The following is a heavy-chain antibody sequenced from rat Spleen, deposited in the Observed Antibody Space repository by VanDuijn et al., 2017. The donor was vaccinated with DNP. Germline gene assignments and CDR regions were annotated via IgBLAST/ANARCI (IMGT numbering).Heavy chain of an antibody. CDR2: ISTGSGNT. Sequence: EVQLVESGGGLVQPGRSLKLSCAASGFTFSYYGMAWVRQTPMKGLEWVASISTGSGNTYYRDSVKGRFTISRDNAKNTQYLQMDSLRSEDTATYYCARHRTIMPYYYAMDAWGQGASVTVSS. V-gene: IGHV5S14*01. D-gene: IGHD1-12*01. CDR1: GFTFSYYG. J-gene: IGHJ4*01. CDR3: ARHRTIMPYYYAMDA.